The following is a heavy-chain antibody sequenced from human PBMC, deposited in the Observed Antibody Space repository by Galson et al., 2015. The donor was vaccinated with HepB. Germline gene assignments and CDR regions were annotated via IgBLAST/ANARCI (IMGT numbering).Heavy chain of an antibody. CDR2: IEKDGSEK. V-gene: IGHV3-7*01. CDR3: ARDREAAGGGDRFDT. D-gene: IGHD6-13*01. Sequence: SLRLSCAASGFTLSDYWMSWVRQAPGKGLEWVANIEKDGSEKYYVDSVKGRFTISRDNAKNSLFLYMDSLRPEDTAVYFCARDREAAGGGDRFDTWGQGTLVTVSS. CDR1: GFTLSDYW. J-gene: IGHJ5*02.